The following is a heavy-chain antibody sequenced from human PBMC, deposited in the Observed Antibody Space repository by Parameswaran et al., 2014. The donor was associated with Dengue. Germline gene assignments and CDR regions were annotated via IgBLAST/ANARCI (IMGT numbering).Heavy chain of an antibody. CDR2: IYHSGST. Sequence: VRQMPGKGLEWIGEIYHSGSTNYNPSLKSRVTISVDKSKNQFSLKLSSVTAADTAVYYCARDVLWFGEPNGMDVWGQGTTVTVSS. CDR3: ARDVLWFGEPNGMDV. J-gene: IGHJ6*02. V-gene: IGHV4-4*02. D-gene: IGHD3-10*01.